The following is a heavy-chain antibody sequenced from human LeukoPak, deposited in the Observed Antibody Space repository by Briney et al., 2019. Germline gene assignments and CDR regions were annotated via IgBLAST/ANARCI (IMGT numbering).Heavy chain of an antibody. Sequence: ASVKVSCKASGYTFTSYYMHWVRQAPGQGLGWMGIINPSGGSTSYAQKLQGRVTMTRDMSTSTDYMELSSLRSEDTAVYYCARDNSVEDTAWWFDPWGQGTLVTVSS. J-gene: IGHJ5*02. D-gene: IGHD4-23*01. V-gene: IGHV1-46*01. CDR3: ARDNSVEDTAWWFDP. CDR2: INPSGGST. CDR1: GYTFTSYY.